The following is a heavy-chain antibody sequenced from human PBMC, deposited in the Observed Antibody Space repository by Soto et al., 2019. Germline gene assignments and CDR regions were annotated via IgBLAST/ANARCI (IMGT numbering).Heavy chain of an antibody. V-gene: IGHV3-23*01. D-gene: IGHD5-12*01. CDR1: GFTFSSYA. CDR3: AKELGGYNYYFDS. Sequence: GGSLRLSCAASGFTFSSYAMSWVRQAPGKGLEWVSAISNSGDRTYYADSVKGRFTISRDNSKNTLYLQMNSLRVEDTALYYCAKELGGYNYYFDSWGQGALVTVSS. CDR2: ISNSGDRT. J-gene: IGHJ4*02.